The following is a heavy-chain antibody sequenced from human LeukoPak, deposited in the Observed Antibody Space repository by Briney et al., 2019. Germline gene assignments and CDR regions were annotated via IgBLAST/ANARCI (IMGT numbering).Heavy chain of an antibody. Sequence: SETLSLTCTVSGGSISSSSYYWSWIRQPPGKGLEWIGYIYYSGSTNYNPSLKSRVTISVDTSKNQFSLKLSSVTAADTAVYYCAGASMYYYDSSGYSDAFDIWGQGTMVTVSS. D-gene: IGHD3-22*01. V-gene: IGHV4-61*01. CDR2: IYYSGST. J-gene: IGHJ3*02. CDR1: GGSISSSSYY. CDR3: AGASMYYYDSSGYSDAFDI.